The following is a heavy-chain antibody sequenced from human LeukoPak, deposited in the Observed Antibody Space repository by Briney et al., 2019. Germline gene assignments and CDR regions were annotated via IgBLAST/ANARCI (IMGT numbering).Heavy chain of an antibody. Sequence: SETLSLTCAVYGGSFSGYYWSWIRQPPGKGLEWIGEINHSGSTNYNPSLKSRVTISVDTSKNQFSLKLSSVTAADTAVYYCARHYPYYYYYMDVWGKGTTVTISS. CDR3: ARHYPYYYYYMDV. V-gene: IGHV4-34*01. CDR2: INHSGST. D-gene: IGHD3-10*01. CDR1: GGSFSGYY. J-gene: IGHJ6*03.